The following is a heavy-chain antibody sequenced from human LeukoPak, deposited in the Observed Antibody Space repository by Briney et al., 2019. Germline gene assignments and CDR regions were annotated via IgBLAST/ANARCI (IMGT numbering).Heavy chain of an antibody. V-gene: IGHV4-61*08. CDR3: AREGYLPYYFDY. CDR2: IYYSGST. CDR1: GGSISSGGYY. Sequence: SETLSLTCTVSGGSISSGGYYWSWIRQPPGKGLEWIGYIYYSGSTNYNPSLKSRVTISVDTSKNQFSLNLSSVTAADTAVYYCAREGYLPYYFDYWGQGTLVTVSS. J-gene: IGHJ4*02. D-gene: IGHD6-13*01.